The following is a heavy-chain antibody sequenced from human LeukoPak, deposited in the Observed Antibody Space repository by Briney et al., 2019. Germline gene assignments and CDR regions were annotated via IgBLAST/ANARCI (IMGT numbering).Heavy chain of an antibody. CDR1: GFTFSSYG. J-gene: IGHJ4*02. Sequence: GGSLKLSCVASGFTFSSYGMSWVRQAPGKELEWVSVIYSGGSTYYADSVKGRFTISRDNSKNTLYLQMNSLRAEDTAVYYCATTLYCSSTNCYLDYWGQGTLVTVSS. D-gene: IGHD2-2*01. CDR2: IYSGGST. CDR3: ATTLYCSSTNCYLDY. V-gene: IGHV3-53*01.